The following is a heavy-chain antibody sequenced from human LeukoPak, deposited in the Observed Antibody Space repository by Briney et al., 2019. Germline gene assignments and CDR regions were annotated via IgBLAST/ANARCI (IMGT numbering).Heavy chain of an antibody. CDR3: TRDGDTVLTRGYYYYMDV. V-gene: IGHV3-21*01. D-gene: IGHD3-10*01. Sequence: GGSLRLSCAASGFTFSGYSMNWVRQAPGKGLEWVSSISTSSSYIYYGDSVKGRFTISRDNARNSLYLQMNSLRAEDTAVYYCTRDGDTVLTRGYYYYMDVWGKGTTVTVSS. CDR1: GFTFSGYS. CDR2: ISTSSSYI. J-gene: IGHJ6*03.